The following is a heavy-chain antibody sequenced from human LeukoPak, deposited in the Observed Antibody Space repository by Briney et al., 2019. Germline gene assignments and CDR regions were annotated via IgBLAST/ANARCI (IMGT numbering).Heavy chain of an antibody. CDR2: IYYSGST. J-gene: IGHJ4*02. CDR1: GGSISSGDYY. D-gene: IGHD6-13*01. V-gene: IGHV4-30-4*08. CDR3: ARAIAAADPSHRVHFDY. Sequence: SETLSLTCTVSGGSISSGDYYWSWIRQPPGKGLEWIGYIYYSGSTYYNPSLKSRVTISVDTSKNQFSLKLSSVTAADTAVYYCARAIAAADPSHRVHFDYWGQGTLVTVSS.